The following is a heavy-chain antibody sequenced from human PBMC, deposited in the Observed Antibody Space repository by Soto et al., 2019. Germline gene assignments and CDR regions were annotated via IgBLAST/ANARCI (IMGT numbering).Heavy chain of an antibody. D-gene: IGHD6-19*01. J-gene: IGHJ4*02. V-gene: IGHV3-66*01. CDR2: VHSGGDT. CDR3: ARANGAVAGATGIFDS. CDR1: GFTVSSNF. Sequence: EVHLVDSGGGLVQPGGSPRLSCAASGFTVSSNFMSWVRQTPGKGLECVSVVHSGGDTYYANSVKGRFTISRDDFKNTLYLQMNSVRAEDTAIYFCARANGAVAGATGIFDSWGQGTLVTVSS.